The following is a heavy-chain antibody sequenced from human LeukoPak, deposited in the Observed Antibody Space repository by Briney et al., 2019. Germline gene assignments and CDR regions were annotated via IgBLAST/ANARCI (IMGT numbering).Heavy chain of an antibody. CDR2: ISWDGGST. CDR1: GFTFDDYT. Sequence: GGSLRLSCAASGFTFDDYTMHWVRQAPGKGLEWVSLISWDGGSTYYADSVKGRFTISRDNSKNSLYLQMNSLSAEDTAVYYCAKGFFGSGSYYNPYFDYWGQGTLVTVSS. V-gene: IGHV3-43*01. D-gene: IGHD3-10*01. CDR3: AKGFFGSGSYYNPYFDY. J-gene: IGHJ4*02.